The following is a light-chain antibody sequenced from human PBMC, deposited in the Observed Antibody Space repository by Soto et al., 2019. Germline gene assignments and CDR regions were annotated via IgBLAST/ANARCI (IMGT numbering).Light chain of an antibody. CDR3: QQRQYWPPIT. Sequence: EIVMTQSPATLSVSPGERATLSCRASLNVNSYLAWYQQKPGQAPRLLIYDASNRAAGIPARFSGSGSGTDFTLTISSLEPEDFAIYYCQQRQYWPPITFGQATRLEIK. CDR2: DAS. J-gene: IGKJ5*01. V-gene: IGKV3-11*01. CDR1: LNVNSY.